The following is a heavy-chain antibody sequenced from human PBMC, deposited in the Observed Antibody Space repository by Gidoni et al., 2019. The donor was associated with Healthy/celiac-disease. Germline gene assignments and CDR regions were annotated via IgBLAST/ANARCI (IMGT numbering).Heavy chain of an antibody. Sequence: EVQLVESGGGLVKPGGSLRLSFAASGFTFSSYSMNWVRQAPGKGLEWVSSISSSSSYIYYADSVKGRFTISRDNAKNSLYLQMNSLRAEDTAVYYCARDLVGATTSPFDYWGQGTLVTVSS. V-gene: IGHV3-21*01. CDR3: ARDLVGATTSPFDY. CDR2: ISSSSSYI. D-gene: IGHD1-26*01. J-gene: IGHJ4*02. CDR1: GFTFSSYS.